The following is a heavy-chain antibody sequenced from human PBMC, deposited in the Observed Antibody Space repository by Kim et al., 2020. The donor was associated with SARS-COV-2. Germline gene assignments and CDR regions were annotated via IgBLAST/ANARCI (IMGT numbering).Heavy chain of an antibody. CDR1: GFTFSPHW. CDR3: ARDLWVRGVQAYSNYYG. CDR2: IKQDGSEK. V-gene: IGHV3-7*01. Sequence: GGSLRLSCSASGFTFSPHWMTWVRQAPGKGLEWVANIKQDGSEKYYVDSVKGRFTISRDNAKNSLYLQMNSLRDEDTAVYYCARDLWVRGVQAYSNYYG. J-gene: IGHJ6*01. D-gene: IGHD3-10*01.